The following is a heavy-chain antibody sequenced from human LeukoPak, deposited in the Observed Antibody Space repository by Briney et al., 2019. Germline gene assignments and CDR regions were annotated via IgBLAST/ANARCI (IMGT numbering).Heavy chain of an antibody. D-gene: IGHD5-12*01. CDR3: AKSKAAVATLYLDY. CDR2: ISGDGGTT. V-gene: IGHV3-43*02. J-gene: IGHJ4*02. Sequence: GGSLRLSCAASGFTFDDYAMHWVRQAPGKGLEWVSLISGDGGTTYYADSVKGRFTFSRDNTKNSLYLQMDSLRTGDTALYYCAKSKAAVATLYLDYWGQGTLVTVSS. CDR1: GFTFDDYA.